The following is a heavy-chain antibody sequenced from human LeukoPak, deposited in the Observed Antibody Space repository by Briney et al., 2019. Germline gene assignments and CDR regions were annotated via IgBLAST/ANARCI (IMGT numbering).Heavy chain of an antibody. CDR1: GGSISSGGYY. J-gene: IGHJ5*02. CDR3: ARVFRVTVTTGWFDP. CDR2: IYYSGST. V-gene: IGHV4-31*03. Sequence: SQTLSLTCTVSGGSISSGGYYWSWIRQHPGKGLEWIGYIYYSGSTYYNPSLKSRVTISVDTSKNQFTLKLSSVTAADTAVYYCARVFRVTVTTGWFDPWGQGTLVTVSS. D-gene: IGHD4-17*01.